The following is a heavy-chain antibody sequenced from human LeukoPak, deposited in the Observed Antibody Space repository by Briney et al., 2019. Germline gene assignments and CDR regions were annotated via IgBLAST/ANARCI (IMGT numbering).Heavy chain of an antibody. CDR3: ARDRLPSHQDDFDY. CDR1: GFTFSSYG. V-gene: IGHV3-30*02. D-gene: IGHD3-3*01. J-gene: IGHJ4*02. CDR2: IRYDGNDK. Sequence: GGSLRLSCAASGFTFSSYGMHWVRPAPGKGLEWVAFIRYDGNDKYYADSVKGRFTISRDNSKNTLYLQMNSLRPEYTAVYYIARDRLPSHQDDFDYWGQGTLVTVSS.